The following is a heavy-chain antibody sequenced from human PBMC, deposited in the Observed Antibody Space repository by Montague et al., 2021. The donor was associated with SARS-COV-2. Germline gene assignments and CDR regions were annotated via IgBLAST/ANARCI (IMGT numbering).Heavy chain of an antibody. J-gene: IGHJ6*02. Sequence: SETRSLTCAVYGGSFSRYSYNWVRQAPGKGLEWIGEITNSGSVNYQPSLNNRVTISVDPSKSQVSLRLTSVTVADTAIYFCARQKPRPHKPIKKEFYYYGLDIWGQGTTVTVS. CDR3: ARQKPRPHKPIKKEFYYYGLDI. V-gene: IGHV4-34*01. CDR1: GGSFSRYS. CDR2: ITNSGSV.